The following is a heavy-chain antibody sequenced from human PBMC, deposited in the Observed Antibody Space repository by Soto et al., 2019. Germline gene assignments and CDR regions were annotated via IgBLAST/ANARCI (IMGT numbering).Heavy chain of an antibody. CDR3: ARGGQTYYFDD. V-gene: IGHV3-11*01. CDR2: ISSTGSTT. CDR1: EFTFSDYY. J-gene: IGHJ4*02. Sequence: QVQLVESGGGLVKPGGSLRLSCAASEFTFSDYYMSWIRQAPGKGLEWVSYISSTGSTTYYADSVRGRFTMSRDNAKRSLYLQVNSLRADDTAVYFCARGGQTYYFDDWGQGTLVTVSS.